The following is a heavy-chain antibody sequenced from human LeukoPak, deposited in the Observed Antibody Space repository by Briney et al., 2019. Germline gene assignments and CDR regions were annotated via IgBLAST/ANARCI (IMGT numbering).Heavy chain of an antibody. CDR3: ARGGGYSSGEY. CDR2: INQDGSEK. Sequence: PGGSLRLSCVASGFTFSNYWMSWVRQAPGKGLERVANINQDGSEKCSVDSVKGRFTISRDNSKNTLYLQMNSLRAEDTAVYYCARGGGYSSGEYWGQGTLVTVSS. CDR1: GFTFSNYW. V-gene: IGHV3-7*01. D-gene: IGHD6-19*01. J-gene: IGHJ4*02.